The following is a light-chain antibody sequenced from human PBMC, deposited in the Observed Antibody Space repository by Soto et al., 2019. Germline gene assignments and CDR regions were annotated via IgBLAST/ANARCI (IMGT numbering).Light chain of an antibody. V-gene: IGKV3-15*01. CDR2: DTS. Sequence: EIVMTQSPATLSVSPGERATRSCGASQSVRRNLAWYQQKPGQAPRLLIYDTSTRATGIPDRFSGSGSGTEFTLTISSLQSEDFAVYYCQQYNDWPPLTFGPGTKVDIK. CDR3: QQYNDWPPLT. J-gene: IGKJ3*01. CDR1: QSVRRN.